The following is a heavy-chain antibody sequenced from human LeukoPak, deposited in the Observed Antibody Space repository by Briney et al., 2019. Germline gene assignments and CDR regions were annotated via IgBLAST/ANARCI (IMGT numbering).Heavy chain of an antibody. Sequence: ASVKVSCKASGYTFTSYGISWVRQAPGQGLEWMGWISAYNGNTNYAQKLQGRVTMTTDTSTSTAYMELRSLRSDDTAVYYCARDRRITMIVVGSAYGMDVWGQGTTVTVSS. V-gene: IGHV1-18*01. CDR3: ARDRRITMIVVGSAYGMDV. CDR1: GYTFTSYG. J-gene: IGHJ6*02. CDR2: ISAYNGNT. D-gene: IGHD3-22*01.